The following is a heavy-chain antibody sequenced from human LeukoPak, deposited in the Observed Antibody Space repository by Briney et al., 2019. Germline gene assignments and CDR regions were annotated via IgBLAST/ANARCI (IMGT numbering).Heavy chain of an antibody. V-gene: IGHV1-69*13. CDR3: ARDTPPADIVATSYYYYYMDV. J-gene: IGHJ6*03. D-gene: IGHD5-12*01. CDR1: GGTFSSYA. CDR2: IIPIFGTA. Sequence: GASVKVSCKASGGTFSSYAISWVRQAPRQGLEWMGGIIPIFGTANYAQKFQGRATITADESTSTAYMELSSLRSEDTAVYYCARDTPPADIVATSYYYYYMDVWGKGTTVTVSS.